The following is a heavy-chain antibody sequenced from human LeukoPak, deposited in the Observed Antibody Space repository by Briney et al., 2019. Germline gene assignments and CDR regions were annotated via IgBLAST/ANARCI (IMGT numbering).Heavy chain of an antibody. Sequence: PGGSLRLSCAASGFTFSSYAMHWVRQAPGKGLEWVAVISYDGSNKYYADSVKGRFTISRDNSKNTLYLQMNSLRAEDTAVYYCARDSIAARPGWFAKTDDYWGQGTLVTVSS. J-gene: IGHJ4*02. CDR3: ARDSIAARPGWFAKTDDY. D-gene: IGHD6-6*01. CDR1: GFTFSSYA. CDR2: ISYDGSNK. V-gene: IGHV3-30-3*01.